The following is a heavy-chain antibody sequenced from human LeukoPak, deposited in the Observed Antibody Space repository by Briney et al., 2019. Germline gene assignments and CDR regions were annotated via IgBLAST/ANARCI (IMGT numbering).Heavy chain of an antibody. Sequence: SVKVSCKASGGTFSSYAISWVRQAPGQGLEWMGGIIPIFGTANYAQKFQGRVTITTDESTRTAYMELSSLRSEDTAVYYCARSNNLKQYYYYYYMDVWGKGTTVTVSS. CDR1: GGTFSSYA. CDR2: IIPIFGTA. J-gene: IGHJ6*03. V-gene: IGHV1-69*05. CDR3: ARSNNLKQYYYYYYMDV. D-gene: IGHD1-14*01.